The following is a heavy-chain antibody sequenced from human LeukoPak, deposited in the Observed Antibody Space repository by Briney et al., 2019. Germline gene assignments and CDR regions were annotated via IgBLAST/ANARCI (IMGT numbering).Heavy chain of an antibody. Sequence: SETLSLTCTVSGGSISSYYWSWIRQPAGKGLEWIGRIYTSGSTNYNPSLKSRVTMSVDTSKNQFSLKLSSVTAADTAVYYCARAQPYYYDSSGYYDYWGQGTLVTVSS. V-gene: IGHV4-4*07. CDR3: ARAQPYYYDSSGYYDY. J-gene: IGHJ4*02. CDR1: GGSISSYY. CDR2: IYTSGST. D-gene: IGHD3-22*01.